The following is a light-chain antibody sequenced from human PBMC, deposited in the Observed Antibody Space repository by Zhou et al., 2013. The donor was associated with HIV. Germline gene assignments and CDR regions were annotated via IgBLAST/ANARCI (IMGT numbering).Light chain of an antibody. CDR2: GAS. V-gene: IGKV3-15*01. Sequence: EVLMTQSPVTLSVSPGGRATLSCRASQSVRSRLAWYQQKPGQAPRLLIYGASIRATGIPARFSGSGSGTQFTLTISSLQSEDSALYYCQQYNDWPPWTFGQGTTVEIK. J-gene: IGKJ1*01. CDR3: QQYNDWPPWT. CDR1: QSVRSR.